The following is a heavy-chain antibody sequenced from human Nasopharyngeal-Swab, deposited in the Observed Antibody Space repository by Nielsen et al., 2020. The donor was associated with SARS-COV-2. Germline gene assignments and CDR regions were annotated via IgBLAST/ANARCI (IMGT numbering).Heavy chain of an antibody. J-gene: IGHJ6*02. CDR2: VSDSATST. Sequence: GESLKISCAVSGFTFSNYVMSWVRQAPGKGLEWVSAVSDSATSTYYAESVKGRFTISRDNSKNTVYLQMNSLRAEDTAVYYCARDGSGSYFRGFSDYYYYGMDVWGQGTTVTVSS. V-gene: IGHV3-23*01. CDR3: ARDGSGSYFRGFSDYYYYGMDV. CDR1: GFTFSNYV. D-gene: IGHD1-26*01.